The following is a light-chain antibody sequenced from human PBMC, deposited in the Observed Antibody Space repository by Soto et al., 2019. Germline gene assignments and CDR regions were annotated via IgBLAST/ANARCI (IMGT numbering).Light chain of an antibody. J-gene: IGKJ4*01. CDR2: DAS. CDR3: QQSSNWPLT. Sequence: EIVLTQSPATLSLSPGEIATLSCRASQSVSSYLAWYQQKPGQAPRLLIYDASNRATGIPARFSGSGSGTDFTLTISSLEPEDFAVYYCQQSSNWPLTFGGGTKVEIK. V-gene: IGKV3-11*01. CDR1: QSVSSY.